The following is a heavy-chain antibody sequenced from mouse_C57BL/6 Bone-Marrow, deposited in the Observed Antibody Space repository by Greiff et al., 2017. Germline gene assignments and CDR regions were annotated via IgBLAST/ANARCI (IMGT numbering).Heavy chain of an antibody. J-gene: IGHJ3*01. D-gene: IGHD2-2*01. CDR2: IDPSDSYT. Sequence: QVQLQQPGAELVKPGASVKLSCNASGYTFTSYWMQWVKQRPGQGLEWIGEIDPSDSYTNYNQKFKGKATLTVDTSSSTAYMQLSSLTSEDSAVYYCAGYGFAYWGQGTLVTVSA. V-gene: IGHV1-50*01. CDR1: GYTFTSYW. CDR3: AGYGFAY.